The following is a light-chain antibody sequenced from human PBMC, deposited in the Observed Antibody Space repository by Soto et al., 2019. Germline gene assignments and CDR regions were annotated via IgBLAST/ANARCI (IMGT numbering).Light chain of an antibody. J-gene: IGLJ1*01. CDR3: AARDDSLNGANYV. CDR2: SNN. Sequence: QSVLTQPPSASGTPEQRVTISCSGSSSNIGSNTVNWYQQLPGTAPKLLIYSNNQRPSGVPDRFSGSKSGTSASLAISGLQSEDEADYYCAARDDSLNGANYVFGTGTNVTVL. V-gene: IGLV1-44*01. CDR1: SSNIGSNT.